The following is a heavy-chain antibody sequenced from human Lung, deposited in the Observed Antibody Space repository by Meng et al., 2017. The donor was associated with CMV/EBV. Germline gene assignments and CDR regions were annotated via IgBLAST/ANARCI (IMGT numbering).Heavy chain of an antibody. CDR1: GFTFSDYY. V-gene: IGHV3-11*06. D-gene: IGHD5-18*01. Sequence: QVQLVESGGXVVKPGGSXRLSGAXSGFTFSDYYMSWIRQAPGKGLEWVSYISSSSSYTNYADSVKGRFTISRDNAKNSLYLQMNSLRAEDTAVYYCARRLGGYSYGYIFDYWGQGTLVTVSS. CDR2: ISSSSSYT. CDR3: ARRLGGYSYGYIFDY. J-gene: IGHJ4*02.